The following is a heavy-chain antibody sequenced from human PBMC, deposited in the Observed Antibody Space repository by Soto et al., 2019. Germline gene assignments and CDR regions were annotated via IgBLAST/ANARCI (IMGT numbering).Heavy chain of an antibody. D-gene: IGHD1-1*01. Sequence: GGCLRLSCAASGFTFSSYAMNWARQAPGKGLEWVSGISDSGGSTDYADSVKGRFTISRDNSKNTLYLQMNSLRAEDTAVYYCAKLSQAEPTTNWGQGTLVTVSS. CDR3: AKLSQAEPTTN. V-gene: IGHV3-23*01. CDR1: GFTFSSYA. CDR2: ISDSGGST. J-gene: IGHJ4*02.